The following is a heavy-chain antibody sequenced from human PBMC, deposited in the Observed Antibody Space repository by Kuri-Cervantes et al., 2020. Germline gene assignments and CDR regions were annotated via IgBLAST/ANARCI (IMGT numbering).Heavy chain of an antibody. J-gene: IGHJ4*02. V-gene: IGHV3-33*01. CDR1: GFTFSSYG. D-gene: IGHD3-10*01. CDR2: IWYDGSNK. Sequence: GESLKISCAASGFTFSSYGMHWVRQAPGKGLEWVAVIWYDGSNKYYADSVKGRFTISRDNSKNTVSLQMDSLRAEDTAFYYCSAYYGSGSSYYWGQGTLVTVSS. CDR3: SAYYGSGSSYY.